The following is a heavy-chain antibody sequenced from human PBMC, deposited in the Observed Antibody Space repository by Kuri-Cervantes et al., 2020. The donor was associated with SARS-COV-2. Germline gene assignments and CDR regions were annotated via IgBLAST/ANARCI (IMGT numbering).Heavy chain of an antibody. CDR2: IILIFGTA. Sequence: GGSLRLSCSASGFTFSSYAISWVRQAPGQGLEWMGGIILIFGTANYAQKFQGRVTITADESTSTAYMELSSLRSEDTAVYYCARFRSHCSGGSCYPNYYYYGMDVWGQGTTVTVSS. CDR1: GFTFSSYA. V-gene: IGHV1-69*01. CDR3: ARFRSHCSGGSCYPNYYYYGMDV. J-gene: IGHJ6*02. D-gene: IGHD2-15*01.